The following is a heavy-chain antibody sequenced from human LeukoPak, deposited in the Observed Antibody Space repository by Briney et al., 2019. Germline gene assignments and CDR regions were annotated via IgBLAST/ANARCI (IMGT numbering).Heavy chain of an antibody. CDR1: GYTFTNFY. Sequence: ASVTVSCKASGYTFTNFYMHWVRQAPGQGLEWMGIINPSGGTTTYAQKLQGRVTLTRDTSTNTVYMDLSSLRSEDTAVYYCARDVSAGSQFFDYWGQGTLVTVSS. V-gene: IGHV1-46*04. CDR3: ARDVSAGSQFFDY. CDR2: INPSGGTT. D-gene: IGHD6-19*01. J-gene: IGHJ4*02.